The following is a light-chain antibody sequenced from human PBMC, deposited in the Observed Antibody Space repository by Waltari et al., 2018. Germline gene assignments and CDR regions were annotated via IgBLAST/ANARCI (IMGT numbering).Light chain of an antibody. CDR2: ATS. V-gene: IGKV3-20*01. CDR1: QTISYSY. CDR3: QHYANSPPT. Sequence: EIVLTQSPGTLSLSPGERDTLPCRASQTISYSYLAWYQQKPGQAPRLLISATSSRATAIPDRFSGSGSGTDFTLTISRLEPEDFAVYFCQHYANSPPTFGQGTKVEIK. J-gene: IGKJ1*01.